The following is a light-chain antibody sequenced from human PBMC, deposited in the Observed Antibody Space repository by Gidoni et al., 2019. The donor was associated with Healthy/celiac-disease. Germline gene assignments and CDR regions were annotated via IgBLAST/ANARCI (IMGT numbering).Light chain of an antibody. Sequence: DIQMNQPPSSPSASGGEIVTISYRASESISSYLNWYQQKPGKAPKLLFYAASSLQSGVPSRFSGSGSGTDFTLTISSLQPEDFATYYCQQSYSTPVGFGQGTKLEIK. J-gene: IGKJ2*03. CDR1: ESISSY. V-gene: IGKV1-39*01. CDR2: AAS. CDR3: QQSYSTPVG.